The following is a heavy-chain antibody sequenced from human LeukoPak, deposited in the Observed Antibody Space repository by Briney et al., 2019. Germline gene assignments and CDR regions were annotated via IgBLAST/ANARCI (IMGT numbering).Heavy chain of an antibody. CDR2: VSSGSGTI. CDR1: GFSFRSFE. Sequence: GGSLRLSCVASGFSFRSFEMSWVRQAPGKGLGCIAYVSSGSGTIYHADSVKGRFTISRDNANNSLYLQMNSLRAEDTAIYYCARSTELSDPYFYYGMDVWGQGTTVTVSS. V-gene: IGHV3-48*03. CDR3: ARSTELSDPYFYYGMDV. J-gene: IGHJ6*02. D-gene: IGHD1-26*01.